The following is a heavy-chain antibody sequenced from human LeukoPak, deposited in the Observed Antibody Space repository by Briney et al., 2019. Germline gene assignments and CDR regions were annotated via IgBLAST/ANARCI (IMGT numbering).Heavy chain of an antibody. V-gene: IGHV4-39*07. D-gene: IGHD5-18*01. CDR2: IFYSGST. CDR1: SGSISTSNYY. J-gene: IGHJ5*02. Sequence: SETLSLTCTVSSGSISTSNYYWGWVRQPPGKALEWIGNIFYSGSTYYSPSLKSRVTISLDTSKNQFSLKLSSVTAADTAVYYCARGLRYSYGLHNWFDPWGQGTLVTVSS. CDR3: ARGLRYSYGLHNWFDP.